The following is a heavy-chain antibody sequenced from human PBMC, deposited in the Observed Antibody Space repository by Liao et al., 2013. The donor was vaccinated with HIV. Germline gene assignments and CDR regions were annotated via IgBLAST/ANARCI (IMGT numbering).Heavy chain of an antibody. CDR2: IYTSGST. V-gene: IGHV4-39*07. Sequence: QLQLQESGPGLVKPSETLSLTCTVSGGSISSSSYYWGWIRQPPGKGLEWIGSIYTSGSTNYNPSLKSRVTMSVDTSKNQFSLKLSSVTAADTAVYYCARDGILYCTSTSCRREYYMDVWGKGTTVTVSS. D-gene: IGHD2-2*01. CDR3: ARDGILYCTSTSCRREYYMDV. J-gene: IGHJ6*03. CDR1: GGSISSSSYY.